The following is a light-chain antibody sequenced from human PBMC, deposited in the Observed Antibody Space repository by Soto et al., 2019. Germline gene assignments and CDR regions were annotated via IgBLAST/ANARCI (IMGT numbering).Light chain of an antibody. J-gene: IGKJ1*01. CDR3: QQYNSYSRT. CDR2: KAS. Sequence: MTQSPATLSVSPGERATLSCRASQSVSSYLAWYQQKPGKAPKLLIYKASSLESGVPSRFSGSGSGTEFTLTICSLQPDDFATYYCQQYNSYSRTFGQGTRWIS. V-gene: IGKV1-5*03. CDR1: QSVSSY.